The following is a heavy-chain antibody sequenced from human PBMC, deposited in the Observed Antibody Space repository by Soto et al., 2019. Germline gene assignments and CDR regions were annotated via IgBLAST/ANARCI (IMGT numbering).Heavy chain of an antibody. J-gene: IGHJ6*03. CDR2: ISSSSSTI. CDR3: ARATTTVTPDYYYYYMDV. CDR1: GFTFSSYS. D-gene: IGHD4-17*01. Sequence: GGSLRLSCAASGFTFSSYSMNWVRQAPGKGLEWVSYISSSSSTIYYADSVKGRFTISRDNAKNSLYLQMNSLRAEDTAVYYCARATTTVTPDYYYYYMDVWGKGTTVTVSS. V-gene: IGHV3-48*01.